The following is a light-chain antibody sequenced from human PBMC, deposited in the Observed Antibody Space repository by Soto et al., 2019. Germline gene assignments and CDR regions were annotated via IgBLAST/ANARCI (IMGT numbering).Light chain of an antibody. J-gene: IGKJ2*01. Sequence: EILLAQSPATLSLSPGDIATLSCKPSQDVSIFLAWYQQKPGQAPSLLIHDASNRATGVPARFSGSGSGRDFTLTITSLEPEDFAVYYCQQRSTWLYTFGQGTKLEV. CDR3: QQRSTWLYT. V-gene: IGKV3-11*02. CDR1: QDVSIF. CDR2: DAS.